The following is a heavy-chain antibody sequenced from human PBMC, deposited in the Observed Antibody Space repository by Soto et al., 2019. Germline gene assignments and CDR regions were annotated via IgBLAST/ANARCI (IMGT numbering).Heavy chain of an antibody. V-gene: IGHV4-34*01. CDR3: ARGRAYYGSGSYYNWFDP. CDR2: INHSGST. D-gene: IGHD3-10*01. Sequence: SETLSLTCAVYGGSFSGYYWSWIRQPPGKGLEWIGEINHSGSTNYNPSLKSRVTISVDTSKNQLSLKLSSVTAADTAVYYCARGRAYYGSGSYYNWFDPWGQGTLVTVSS. J-gene: IGHJ5*02. CDR1: GGSFSGYY.